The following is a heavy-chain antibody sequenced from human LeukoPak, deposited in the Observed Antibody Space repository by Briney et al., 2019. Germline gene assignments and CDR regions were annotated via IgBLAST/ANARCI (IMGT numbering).Heavy chain of an antibody. J-gene: IGHJ6*03. V-gene: IGHV3-9*01. CDR1: GFTFDDYA. CDR3: AKESTVGLGIYYYYYMDV. D-gene: IGHD7-27*01. Sequence: PGGSLRLSCAASGFTFDDYAMHWVRQAPGKGLEWVSGISWNSGSIGYADSVKGRFTISRDNAKNSLYLQMNSLRAEDTALYYCAKESTVGLGIYYYYYMDVWGKGTTVTISS. CDR2: ISWNSGSI.